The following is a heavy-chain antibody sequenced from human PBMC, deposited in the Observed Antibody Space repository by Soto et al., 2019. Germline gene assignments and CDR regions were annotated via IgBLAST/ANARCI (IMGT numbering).Heavy chain of an antibody. CDR2: IYYSGIT. Sequence: SETLSLTCTVSGGSVSSAGYYWSWIRQHPGGGLEWIVYIYYSGITDYKPSLKSRVTISVDMSKNQFYLKLRSVTAADTAVDYCARDMCGYCSGDSCYFGIDFWGQGTLGTVSS. V-gene: IGHV4-31*03. CDR1: GGSVSSAGYY. D-gene: IGHD2-15*01. CDR3: ARDMCGYCSGDSCYFGIDF. J-gene: IGHJ4*02.